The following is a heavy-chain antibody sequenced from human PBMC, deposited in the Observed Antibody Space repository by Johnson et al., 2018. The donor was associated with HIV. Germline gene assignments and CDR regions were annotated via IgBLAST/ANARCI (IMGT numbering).Heavy chain of an antibody. CDR2: ISSSGSTI. D-gene: IGHD1-26*01. J-gene: IGHJ3*02. CDR3: ARDRTSQRWELLPDDAFDI. V-gene: IGHV3-11*04. CDR1: GFTVSSNY. Sequence: QVQLVESGGGLIQPGGSLRLSCAASGFTVSSNYMSWIRQAPGKGLEWVSYISSSGSTIYYADSVEGRFTVSRDNTKNSLYLQMNSLRAEDTAVYYCARDRTSQRWELLPDDAFDIWGQGTMVTVSS.